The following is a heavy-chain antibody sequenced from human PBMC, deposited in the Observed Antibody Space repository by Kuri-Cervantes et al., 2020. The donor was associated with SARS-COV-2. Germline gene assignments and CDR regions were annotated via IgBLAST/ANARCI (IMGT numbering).Heavy chain of an antibody. Sequence: LRLSSTVSGGSISSDRYYWSWIRQPAGKGLEWIGRIYPSGSTNYHPDLKSRVTLSVDTSKNQFSLKLSSVTDADTAVYYCARGTHYFDSTTYWSTGGVWVQGTLVTVSS. CDR2: IYPSGST. CDR1: GGSISSDRYY. CDR3: ARGTHYFDSTTYWSTGGV. V-gene: IGHV4-61*02. J-gene: IGHJ4*02. D-gene: IGHD3-22*01.